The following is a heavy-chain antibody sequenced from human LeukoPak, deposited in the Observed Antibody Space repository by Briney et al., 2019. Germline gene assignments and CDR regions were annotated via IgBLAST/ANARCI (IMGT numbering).Heavy chain of an antibody. J-gene: IGHJ4*02. D-gene: IGHD3-3*01. CDR1: GFTFTTYW. CDR3: ARDLYLRFLWPFDS. CDR2: INSDGSIT. V-gene: IGHV3-74*01. Sequence: GGSLRLSCAASGFTFTTYWMHWVRQAPGKGLVWVSHINSDGSITSYADSVKGRFTISRDNAKNTLYLQMNNLRAEDTAVYYCARDLYLRFLWPFDSWGQGTLVTVSS.